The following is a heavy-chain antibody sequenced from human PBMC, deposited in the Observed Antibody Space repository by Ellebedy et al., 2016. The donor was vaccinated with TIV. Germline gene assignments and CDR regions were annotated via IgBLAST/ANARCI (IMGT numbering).Heavy chain of an antibody. CDR3: ARRLWGLDV. Sequence: GESLKISCVASGFSFSNYAMTWVRQAPGKGLEWVAVISDSGGGTYYADSVKGRFTISRDNPKNTLYLQMNSLRAEETAVYYCARRLWGLDVWGQGTTVTVSS. J-gene: IGHJ6*02. CDR1: GFSFSNYA. V-gene: IGHV3-23*01. CDR2: ISDSGGGT. D-gene: IGHD3-16*01.